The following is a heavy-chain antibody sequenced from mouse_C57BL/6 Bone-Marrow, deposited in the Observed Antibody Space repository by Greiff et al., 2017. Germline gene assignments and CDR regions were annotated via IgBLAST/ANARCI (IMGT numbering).Heavy chain of an antibody. CDR1: GYTFTDYY. Sequence: EVKLQQSGPVLVKPGASVKMSCKASGYTFTDYYMNWVKQSHGKSLEWIGVINPYNGGTSYNQKFKGKATLTVDKSSSTAYMELNSLTSEDSAVYYCARWGYGPWFAYWGQGTLVTVSA. CDR3: ARWGYGPWFAY. D-gene: IGHD1-1*01. V-gene: IGHV1-19*01. J-gene: IGHJ3*01. CDR2: INPYNGGT.